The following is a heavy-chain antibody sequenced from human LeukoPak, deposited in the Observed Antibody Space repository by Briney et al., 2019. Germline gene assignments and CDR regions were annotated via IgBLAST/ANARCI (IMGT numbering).Heavy chain of an antibody. V-gene: IGHV3-21*01. Sequence: GGSLRLSCAASGFTFTSYSMNWVRQAPGKGLEWCTCISSGSSYIYYEDSVKGRFTTSTANAKNSLYLQMNSLRAEDTAVYYCAREPADGAGASEYWGQGTLVTVSS. CDR1: GFTFTSYS. CDR3: AREPADGAGASEY. J-gene: IGHJ4*02. CDR2: ISSGSSYI. D-gene: IGHD3-10*01.